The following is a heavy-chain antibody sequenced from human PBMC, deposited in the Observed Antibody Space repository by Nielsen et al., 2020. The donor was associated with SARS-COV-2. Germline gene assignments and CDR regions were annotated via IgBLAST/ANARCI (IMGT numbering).Heavy chain of an antibody. J-gene: IGHJ3*02. Sequence: WIHQPPGKGLEWIGYIYYSGSTYYNPSLKSRVTISVDTSKNQFSLKLSSVTAADTAVYYCARDGSVMGAFDIWGQGTMVTVSS. CDR2: IYYSGST. CDR3: ARDGSVMGAFDI. V-gene: IGHV4-31*02. D-gene: IGHD2-21*01.